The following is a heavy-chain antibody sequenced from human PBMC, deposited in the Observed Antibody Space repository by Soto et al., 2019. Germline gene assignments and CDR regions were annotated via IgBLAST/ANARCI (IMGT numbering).Heavy chain of an antibody. CDR1: GFTFTSSA. Sequence: QMQLVQSGPEVKKPGTSVKVSCKASGFTFTSSAVQWLRQARGQRLEWIGWIVVGSGNTNYAQKFQERVTITRDMSTSPAYMELSSLRSEDTAVYYCAAGVVATYGMDVWGQGTTVTVSS. CDR2: IVVGSGNT. CDR3: AAGVVATYGMDV. J-gene: IGHJ6*02. D-gene: IGHD5-12*01. V-gene: IGHV1-58*01.